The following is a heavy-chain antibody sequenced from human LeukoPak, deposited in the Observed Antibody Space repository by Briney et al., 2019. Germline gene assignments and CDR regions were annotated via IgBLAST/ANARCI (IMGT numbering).Heavy chain of an antibody. D-gene: IGHD2-21*01. Sequence: PGGPLPVSCAASGFPFSNYWMHSLRHAPGKALVWLARTTPHGSRIRRPTTYADSVNARFTLSRDNAKNMLFLRMSSLRAEDTAVYFCAREGLTCGGDCLEYWGQGTLVTVSS. V-gene: IGHV3-74*03. CDR3: AREGLTCGGDCLEY. CDR1: GFPFSNYW. CDR2: TTPHGSRIRRPT. J-gene: IGHJ4*02.